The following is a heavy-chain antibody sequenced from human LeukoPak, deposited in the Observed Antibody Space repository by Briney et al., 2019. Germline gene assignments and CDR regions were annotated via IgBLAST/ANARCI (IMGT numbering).Heavy chain of an antibody. D-gene: IGHD3-10*01. CDR1: GFTFNGYN. Sequence: RGSLRLSCATSGFTFNGYNMNWVRQAPGKGLEWVSAISGSGGSTYYADSVKGRFTISRDNSKNTLYLQMNSLRAEDTAVYYCAKMGRDYYYYYYMDVWGKGTTVTVSS. J-gene: IGHJ6*03. V-gene: IGHV3-23*01. CDR3: AKMGRDYYYYYYMDV. CDR2: ISGSGGST.